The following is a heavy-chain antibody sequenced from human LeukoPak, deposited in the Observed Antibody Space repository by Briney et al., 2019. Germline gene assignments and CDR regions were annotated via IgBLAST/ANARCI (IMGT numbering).Heavy chain of an antibody. V-gene: IGHV4-34*01. D-gene: IGHD3-22*01. J-gene: IGHJ4*02. CDR2: INHSRSS. CDR3: ARSFDYHNSAYYLSY. CDR1: GGSFSGYY. Sequence: PSETLSLTCAVYGGSFSGYYWSWIRQPPGKGLEWIGEINHSRSSNYSPSLKSRLSISLDTSKNQFSLKLTSVTAADAAVYYCARSFDYHNSAYYLSYWGQGFRVTVSS.